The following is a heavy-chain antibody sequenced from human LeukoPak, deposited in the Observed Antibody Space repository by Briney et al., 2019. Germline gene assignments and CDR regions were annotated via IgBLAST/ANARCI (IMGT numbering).Heavy chain of an antibody. J-gene: IGHJ2*01. V-gene: IGHV3-73*01. CDR3: TRSASVDIGERPDFCYFDL. CDR2: IRSKANYYAT. Sequence: GGSLRLSCEGAGFSFNGYGLHWVRQASGKGLEWIGRIRSKANYYATAYVESVKGRCIVSRDDSKRSAYLQMNDLKTEATAVYYCTRSASVDIGERPDFCYFDLWGRGTLVTVSS. D-gene: IGHD5-12*01. CDR1: GFSFNGYG.